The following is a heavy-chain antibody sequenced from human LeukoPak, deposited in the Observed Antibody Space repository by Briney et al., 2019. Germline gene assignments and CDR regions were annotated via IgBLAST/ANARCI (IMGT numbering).Heavy chain of an antibody. Sequence: PGGSLRLSCEASGFSFSSYALSWVRQAPGRGLEWVSAISGSGGNTYYADFVKGRFTISRDNSQNTLFLQMSSLRADDTATHYCAKHYGSGTYYNYLTYCGRGTLVSVSS. CDR3: AKHYGSGTYYNYLTY. CDR2: ISGSGGNT. J-gene: IGHJ4*02. CDR1: GFSFSSYA. D-gene: IGHD3-10*01. V-gene: IGHV3-23*01.